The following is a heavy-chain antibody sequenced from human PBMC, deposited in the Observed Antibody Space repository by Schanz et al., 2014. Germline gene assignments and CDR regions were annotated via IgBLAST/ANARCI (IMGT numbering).Heavy chain of an antibody. J-gene: IGHJ4*02. Sequence: DVQLVESGGGLVQPGGSLRLSCAASGFTFTGHWMSWVRQAPGKGLEWVALISHDGSSKNSADSVKGRFTISRDNAKNLMYLHLNSLRAEDTAVYYCAREVGGSFGQHYWGQGALVTVSS. CDR3: AREVGGSFGQHY. D-gene: IGHD1-26*01. CDR2: ISHDGSSK. CDR1: GFTFTGHW. V-gene: IGHV3-7*01.